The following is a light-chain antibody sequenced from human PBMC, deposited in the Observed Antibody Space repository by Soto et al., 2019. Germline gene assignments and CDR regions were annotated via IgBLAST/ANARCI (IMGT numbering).Light chain of an antibody. CDR1: QSITNF. CDR3: QQSYTTPRLS. CDR2: AAS. V-gene: IGKV1-39*01. Sequence: DIQMTQSPSSLSASVGDKLTITCRANQSITNFLKWYQKKPGEVPKLLIYAASRLESGVPSRFSGSGSGTDFALTINTLQPEDFATYYCQQSYTTPRLSFGGGTRVEFK. J-gene: IGKJ4*01.